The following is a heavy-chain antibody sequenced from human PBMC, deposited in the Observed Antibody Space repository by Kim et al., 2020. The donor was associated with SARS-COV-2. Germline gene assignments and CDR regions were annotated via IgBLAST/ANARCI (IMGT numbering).Heavy chain of an antibody. V-gene: IGHV1-69*13. CDR3: ASPDPIVVVTAADV. CDR1: GGTFSSYA. CDR2: IIPIFGTA. Sequence: SVKVSCKASGGTFSSYAISWVRQAPGQGLEWMGGIIPIFGTANYAQKFQGRVTITADESTSTAYMELSSLRSEDTAVYYCASPDPIVVVTAADVWGQGTTVTVSS. J-gene: IGHJ6*02. D-gene: IGHD2-21*02.